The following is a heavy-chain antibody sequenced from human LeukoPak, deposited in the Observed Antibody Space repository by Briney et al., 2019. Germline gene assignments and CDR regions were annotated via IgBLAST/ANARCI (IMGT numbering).Heavy chain of an antibody. Sequence: ASVKVSCKASGYTFTGYYMHWVRQAPGQGLEWMGWINPNSGGTNYAQKFQGRVTMTRDMSTSTVYMELSSLRSEDTAVYYCARVASPSNSSSRKFFDYWGQGTLVTVSS. CDR3: ARVASPSNSSSRKFFDY. V-gene: IGHV1-2*02. CDR2: INPNSGGT. J-gene: IGHJ4*02. D-gene: IGHD6-6*01. CDR1: GYTFTGYY.